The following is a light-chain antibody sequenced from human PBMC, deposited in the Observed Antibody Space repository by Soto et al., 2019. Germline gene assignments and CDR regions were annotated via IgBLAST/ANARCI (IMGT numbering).Light chain of an antibody. V-gene: IGKV3-11*01. CDR3: QQSINWYT. Sequence: EIVLTQSPATLSLSPGERATLSCSASQSVSSYLAWYQQKPVQAPRLLIYDASNRATGIPARFSGSGSGTDFTLTICSLESEDFAVHYCQQSINWYTVGLGTKLDI. CDR2: DAS. J-gene: IGKJ2*01. CDR1: QSVSSY.